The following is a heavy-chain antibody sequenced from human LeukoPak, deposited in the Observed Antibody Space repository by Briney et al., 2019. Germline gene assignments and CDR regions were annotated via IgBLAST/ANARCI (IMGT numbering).Heavy chain of an antibody. CDR1: GFTVSSKY. Sequence: GGSLRLSCAASGFTVSSKYMNWVRQAPGKGLEWVSVIYTDGSTYYADSVRARFSISRDDSKNTLSLQMNSLRAEDTAVYYCAIGHYRNIPGWGQGTLVTVSS. CDR3: AIGHYRNIPG. V-gene: IGHV3-66*01. CDR2: IYTDGST. D-gene: IGHD1/OR15-1a*01. J-gene: IGHJ4*02.